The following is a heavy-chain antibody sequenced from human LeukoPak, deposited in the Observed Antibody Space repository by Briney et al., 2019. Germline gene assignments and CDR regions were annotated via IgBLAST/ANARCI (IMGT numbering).Heavy chain of an antibody. CDR2: ISKEGSKK. D-gene: IGHD1-14*01. V-gene: IGHV3-30*03. Sequence: GGSLRLSCAASGFTFSSYGMHWVRQAPGKGLEWGAVISKEGSKKGYADSVKGRFTLSRDNSKNTMYLHMNSLRAEDTAVYYCARERDRGVRSPYFDYWGEGALVTVSS. J-gene: IGHJ4*02. CDR3: ARERDRGVRSPYFDY. CDR1: GFTFSSYG.